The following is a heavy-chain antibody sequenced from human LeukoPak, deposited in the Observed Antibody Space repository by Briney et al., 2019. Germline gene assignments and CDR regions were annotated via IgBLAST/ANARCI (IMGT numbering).Heavy chain of an antibody. CDR3: ASQVSYYDILTGHPGDWYFDL. Sequence: PGGSLRLSCAASGFTFSSYAMHWVRQAPGKGLEYVSAISSNGGSTYYANSVKGRFTISRDNSKNTLYLQMNSLRAEDTVVYYCASQVSYYDILTGHPGDWYFDLWGRGTLVTVSS. CDR1: GFTFSSYA. V-gene: IGHV3-64*01. CDR2: ISSNGGST. J-gene: IGHJ2*01. D-gene: IGHD3-9*01.